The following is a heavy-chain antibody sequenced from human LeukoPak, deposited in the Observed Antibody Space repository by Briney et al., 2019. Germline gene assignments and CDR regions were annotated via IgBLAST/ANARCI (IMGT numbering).Heavy chain of an antibody. CDR1: GYTFTVYY. J-gene: IGHJ4*02. V-gene: IGHV1-2*02. CDR2: INPNNGDT. Sequence: GASVTVSCTSSGYTFTVYYMHWVRQAPGQGLEWMGWINPNNGDTKFAQNFQGRVTLTRDMSITTAYMEINRLRSDDTAVYYCARGQIPAPDHFDYWGQGTVVIVST. CDR3: ARGQIPAPDHFDY. D-gene: IGHD2-2*01.